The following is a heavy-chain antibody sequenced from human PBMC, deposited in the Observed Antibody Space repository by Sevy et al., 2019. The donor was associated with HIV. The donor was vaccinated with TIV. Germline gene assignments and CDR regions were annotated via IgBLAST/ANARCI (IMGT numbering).Heavy chain of an antibody. V-gene: IGHV1-69*13. CDR2: IIPIFGTA. CDR3: ARYRPGQQLGYYFDY. D-gene: IGHD6-13*01. Sequence: ASVKVSCKASGGTFSSYTISWVRQAPGQGLEWMGGIIPIFGTANYAQKFQGRVTITADESTSTAYMELSSLRSEDTAVYYCARYRPGQQLGYYFDYWGQGTLVTVSS. J-gene: IGHJ4*02. CDR1: GGTFSSYT.